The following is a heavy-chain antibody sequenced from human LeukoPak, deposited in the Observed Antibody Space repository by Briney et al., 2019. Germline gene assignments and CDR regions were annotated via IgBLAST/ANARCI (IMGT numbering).Heavy chain of an antibody. Sequence: PGGSLRLSCAASGFMFTDHALSWVRQAPGKGLEWVSSISGSGTTTYYAESVRGRFTISRDNSKNTLYLQMNSLRPDDTAVYYCVAPLGYCSSTSCYDFDFWGQGTLVTVSS. CDR3: VAPLGYCSSTSCYDFDF. CDR2: ISGSGTTT. CDR1: GFMFTDHA. V-gene: IGHV3-23*01. J-gene: IGHJ4*02. D-gene: IGHD2-2*01.